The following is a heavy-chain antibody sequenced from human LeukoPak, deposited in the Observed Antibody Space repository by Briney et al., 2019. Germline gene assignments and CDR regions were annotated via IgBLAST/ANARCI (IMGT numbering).Heavy chain of an antibody. J-gene: IGHJ4*02. D-gene: IGHD5-18*01. CDR1: GFSFSDYG. CDR3: ARADTTHPYYFDY. V-gene: IGHV3-48*04. Sequence: GGSLRLSCAASGFSFSDYGMSWVRQAPGKGLEWVSYFSSSTGTKYYADSVKGRFTISRDNAKNSLDLQVNSLRAEDTAVYYCARADTTHPYYFDYWGQGTLVTVSS. CDR2: FSSSTGTK.